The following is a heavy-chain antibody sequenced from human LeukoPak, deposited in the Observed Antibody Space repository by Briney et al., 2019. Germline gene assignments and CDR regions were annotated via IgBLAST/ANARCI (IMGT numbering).Heavy chain of an antibody. CDR2: INSDGRST. V-gene: IGHV3-74*01. Sequence: GGSLRLSCAASGFTFSSYWMHWVRQAPGKGLVWVSRINSDGRSTSYADSVKGQFTISRDNAKNTLYLQMNSLRAEDTAVYYCARDVSGCSLGYYYYYMDVWGKGTTVTVSS. J-gene: IGHJ6*03. CDR1: GFTFSSYW. D-gene: IGHD6-19*01. CDR3: ARDVSGCSLGYYYYYMDV.